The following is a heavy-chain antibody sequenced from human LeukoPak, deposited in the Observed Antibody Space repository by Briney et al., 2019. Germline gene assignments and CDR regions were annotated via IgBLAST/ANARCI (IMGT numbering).Heavy chain of an antibody. J-gene: IGHJ2*01. CDR3: ARDRLRGYLDV. D-gene: IGHD4-17*01. Sequence: GGSLRLSCAASGFTFSTYSMNWVRQAPGKRLEWVSYISSSSGTIYNADSVKGRFTTSRDNAKNSLYLQMNSLRVEDTAVYYCARDRLRGYLDVWGRGTLVTVSS. CDR2: ISSSSGTI. V-gene: IGHV3-48*04. CDR1: GFTFSTYS.